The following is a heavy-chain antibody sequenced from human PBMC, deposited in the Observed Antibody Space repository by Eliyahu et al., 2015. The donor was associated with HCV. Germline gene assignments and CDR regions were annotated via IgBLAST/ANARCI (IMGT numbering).Heavy chain of an antibody. V-gene: IGHV3-33*01. D-gene: IGHD2-21*01. J-gene: IGHJ4*02. CDR1: GFTFTHFG. CDR3: ARETCGGGQCCGED. CDR2: IWYDGSAK. Sequence: GGEVQPGGSLRLSCTASGFTFTHFGMHWLRQAPGKGLEWVAIIWYDGSAKYYADSVKGRFIISRDDSKNTVYLQMNSLRAEDTAVYYCARETCGGGQCCGEDWGPGTPVTVSS.